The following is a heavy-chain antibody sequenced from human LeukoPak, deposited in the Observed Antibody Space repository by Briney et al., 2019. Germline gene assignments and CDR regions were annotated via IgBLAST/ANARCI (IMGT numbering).Heavy chain of an antibody. Sequence: AGGSLRLSCAASGFTLNVYWMHWVRQAPGKGLVWLSRINKDGSSTTYADSVKGRFTISRDNAKNTLYLQMNSLRAEDTAIYYCVRGIEVAGTFSWFDPWGQGTLVTVSS. CDR1: GFTLNVYW. CDR2: INKDGSST. CDR3: VRGIEVAGTFSWFDP. D-gene: IGHD6-19*01. V-gene: IGHV3-74*01. J-gene: IGHJ5*02.